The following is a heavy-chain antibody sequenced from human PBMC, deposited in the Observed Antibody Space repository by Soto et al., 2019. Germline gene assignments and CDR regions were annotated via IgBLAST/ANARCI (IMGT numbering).Heavy chain of an antibody. CDR1: GYTFTSYF. CDR3: AREEGAIGT. V-gene: IGHV1-46*01. D-gene: IGHD3-16*01. CDR2: INPSGGGT. Sequence: ASVKVSCKTSGYTFTSYFIHWVRQAPGQGLEWMGIINPSGGGTTFAQKFQGRVTMTRDTSTSTVYMELSSLTSEDSAIYYCAREEGAIGTWGQGTLVTVSS. J-gene: IGHJ5*02.